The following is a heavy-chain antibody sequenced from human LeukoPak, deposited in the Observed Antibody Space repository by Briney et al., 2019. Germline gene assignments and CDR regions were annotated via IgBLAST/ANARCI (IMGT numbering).Heavy chain of an antibody. CDR1: GFTFDDYA. J-gene: IGHJ1*01. CDR2: ISWNSGSI. CDR3: AKDRGTSWPGYFQY. D-gene: IGHD6-13*01. Sequence: PGRSLRLSCAASGFTFDDYAMHWVRQAPGKGLEWVSGISWNSGSIGYADSVKGRFTISRDNAKNTLDLQMNNLRPEDTAVYYCAKDRGTSWPGYFQYWGQGTLVTVSS. V-gene: IGHV3-9*01.